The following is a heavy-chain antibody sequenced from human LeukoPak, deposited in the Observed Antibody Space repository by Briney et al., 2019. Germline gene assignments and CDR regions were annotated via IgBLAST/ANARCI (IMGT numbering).Heavy chain of an antibody. Sequence: ASVKVSCKASGGSFSDYSISWVRQAPGQGLEWMGRIIAILDTAHYAQKFQGRFTITADKSTTTVYMELSSLRSDDTAVYYCVRSGYDYDWFDPWGQGTLATASS. V-gene: IGHV1-69*08. CDR1: GGSFSDYS. D-gene: IGHD5-12*01. CDR2: IIAILDTA. CDR3: VRSGYDYDWFDP. J-gene: IGHJ5*02.